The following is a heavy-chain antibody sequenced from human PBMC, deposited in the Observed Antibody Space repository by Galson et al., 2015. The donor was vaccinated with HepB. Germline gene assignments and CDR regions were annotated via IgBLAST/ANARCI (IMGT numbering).Heavy chain of an antibody. CDR2: IKTKADGGTA. Sequence: SLRLSCAASGFTFRNAWMSWVRQAPGKGLEWVGRIKTKADGGTADYAAPVKGRFTISRDDSLKTLYLQMDSLKIEDTGTYYCTTPPGEVITNWGGQGILVSVSS. V-gene: IGHV3-15*01. J-gene: IGHJ4*02. CDR1: GFTFRNAW. CDR3: TTPPGEVITNW. D-gene: IGHD1-1*01.